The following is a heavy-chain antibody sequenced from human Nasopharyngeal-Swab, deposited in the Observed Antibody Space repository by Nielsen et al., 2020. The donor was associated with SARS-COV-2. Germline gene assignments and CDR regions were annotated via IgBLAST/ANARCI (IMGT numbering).Heavy chain of an antibody. CDR3: ARDVASGFGELFPLLRGLDI. CDR1: GFTINSFA. CDR2: ISYDGNNK. J-gene: IGHJ6*02. V-gene: IGHV3-30-3*01. D-gene: IGHD3-10*01. Sequence: GASLKISCAASGFTINSFAMHWVRQAPGKGLEWVAVISYDGNNKHYADSVKGRFTISRDNSKNTVYLQMNSLRPEDTAVYYCARDVASGFGELFPLLRGLDIWGHGTTVTVSS.